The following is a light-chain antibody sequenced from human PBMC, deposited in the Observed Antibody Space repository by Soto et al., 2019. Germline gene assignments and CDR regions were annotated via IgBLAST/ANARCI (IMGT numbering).Light chain of an antibody. J-gene: IGKJ1*01. V-gene: IGKV1-5*03. CDR1: QSISTW. CDR3: QQYHSYST. Sequence: DIQMTQSPSTLSASVGDRVTITCRAGQSISTWLAWYQQKPGKAPKLLIYKASSLESGVPSRFSGSGSGTEFTLTISSLQPDDFATYYCQQYHSYSTVGQGTKVDSK. CDR2: KAS.